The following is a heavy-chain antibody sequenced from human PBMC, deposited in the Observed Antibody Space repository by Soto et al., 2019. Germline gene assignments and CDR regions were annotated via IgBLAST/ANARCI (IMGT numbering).Heavy chain of an antibody. CDR1: GGSFSGYY. CDR3: ARAHKRMVYAVDY. D-gene: IGHD2-8*01. J-gene: IGHJ4*02. Sequence: SETLSLTCAVYGGSFSGYYWSWIRQPPGKGLEWIGEINHSGSTNYNPSLKSRVTISVDTSKNQFSLKLSSVTAADTAVYYCARAHKRMVYAVDYWGQGTLVTVSS. V-gene: IGHV4-34*01. CDR2: INHSGST.